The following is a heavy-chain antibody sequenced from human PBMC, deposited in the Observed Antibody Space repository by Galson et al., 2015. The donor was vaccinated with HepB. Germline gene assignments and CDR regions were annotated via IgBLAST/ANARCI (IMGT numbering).Heavy chain of an antibody. V-gene: IGHV3-66*01. CDR1: GFTVSSNY. CDR2: IYSGGST. J-gene: IGHJ4*02. D-gene: IGHD6-13*01. Sequence: SLRLSCAASGFTVSSNYMSWVRQAPGKGLEWVSVIYSGGSTYYADSVKGRFTISRDNSKNTLYLQMNSLRAEDTAVYYCARDGGYSSSWTQLDYWGQGTLVTVSS. CDR3: ARDGGYSSSWTQLDY.